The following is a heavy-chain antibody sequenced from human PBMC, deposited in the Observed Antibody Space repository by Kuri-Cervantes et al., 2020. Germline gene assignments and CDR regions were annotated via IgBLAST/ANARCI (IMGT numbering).Heavy chain of an antibody. D-gene: IGHD3-10*01. J-gene: IGHJ4*02. V-gene: IGHV3-49*04. Sequence: GESLKTSCTASGFTFGDHAMSWVRQAPGKGLEWVGFIRSKAYGGTTEYAASVKGRFTISRDDSKSIAYLQMNSLKTEDTAVYYCTRGNGVIDYWGQGTLVTVSS. CDR2: IRSKAYGGTT. CDR3: TRGNGVIDY. CDR1: GFTFGDHA.